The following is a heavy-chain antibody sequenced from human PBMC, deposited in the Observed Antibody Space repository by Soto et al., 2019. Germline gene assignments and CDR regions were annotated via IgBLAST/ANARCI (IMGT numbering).Heavy chain of an antibody. Sequence: GESLKISCKGSGYSFTSYWIGWVRQMPGKGLEWMGIIYPGDSDTRYSPSFQGQVTIPADKSISTAYLQWSSLKASDTAMYYCARGVRVITRHYYYGMDVWGQGTTVTVSS. CDR3: ARGVRVITRHYYYGMDV. CDR1: GYSFTSYW. D-gene: IGHD3-22*01. V-gene: IGHV5-51*01. J-gene: IGHJ6*02. CDR2: IYPGDSDT.